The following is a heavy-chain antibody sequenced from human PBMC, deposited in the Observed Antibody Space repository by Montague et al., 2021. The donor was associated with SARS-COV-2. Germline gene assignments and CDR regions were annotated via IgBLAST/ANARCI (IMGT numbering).Heavy chain of an antibody. CDR3: ARLRDGVVPSPILGVGPYYSYYYMDV. Sequence: SETLSLTCTVRGTSFSGYYWNWIRQPPGEGLEWIGEINHGGSTKYSPSLKSRLTISADTSKNQFSLKLTSVAAADTAVYYCARLRDGVVPSPILGVGPYYSYYYMDVWGRGTTVTVSS. CDR2: INHGGST. D-gene: IGHD3-10*01. V-gene: IGHV4-34*01. CDR1: GTSFSGYY. J-gene: IGHJ6*03.